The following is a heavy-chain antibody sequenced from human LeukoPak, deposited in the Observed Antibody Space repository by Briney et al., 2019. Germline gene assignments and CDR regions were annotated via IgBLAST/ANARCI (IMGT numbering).Heavy chain of an antibody. CDR1: GYTFTIYG. CDR2: ISAYGNT. V-gene: IGHV1-18*01. D-gene: IGHD2-15*01. CDR3: ARGIIGYYFDY. J-gene: IGHJ4*02. Sequence: WASVKVSCKTSGYTFTIYGISWVRQAPGQGLEWMGLISAYGNTNYAQNLQGRVTMTTDTSTSTAYMELRSLRSDDTAVYYCARGIIGYYFDYWGQGTLATVSS.